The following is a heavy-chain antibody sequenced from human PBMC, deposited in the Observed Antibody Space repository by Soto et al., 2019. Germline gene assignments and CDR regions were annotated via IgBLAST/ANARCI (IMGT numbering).Heavy chain of an antibody. CDR1: GGSVSSGSDY. V-gene: IGHV4-61*01. J-gene: IGHJ4*02. D-gene: IGHD6-13*01. CDR3: AGGSSASGYIDY. CDR2: IYNSGST. Sequence: SETLSLTCTGSGGSVSSGSDYWSWIRQPPGRGLEWIGYIYNSGSTDYNTSLKSRVTISVDTSKNQFSLKLTSVTAADTAVYFCAGGSSASGYIDYWGQGTQVTVSS.